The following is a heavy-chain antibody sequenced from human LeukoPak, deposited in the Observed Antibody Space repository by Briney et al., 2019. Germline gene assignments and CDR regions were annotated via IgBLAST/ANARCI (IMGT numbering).Heavy chain of an antibody. J-gene: IGHJ2*01. CDR3: ATVSSSWPFLMATPANWYFDL. V-gene: IGHV1-3*01. CDR2: INAGNGNT. Sequence: ASVNVSCKASGYTFTSYAMHWVRQAPGQRLEWMGWINAGNGNTKYSQKFQGRVTNTRDTSASTAYMELSSLRSEDTAVYYCATVSSSWPFLMATPANWYFDLWGRGTLVTVSS. D-gene: IGHD6-13*01. CDR1: GYTFTSYA.